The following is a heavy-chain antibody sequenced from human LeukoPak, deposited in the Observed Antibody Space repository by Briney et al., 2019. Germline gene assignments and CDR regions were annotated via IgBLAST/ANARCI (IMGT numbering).Heavy chain of an antibody. Sequence: PSETLSLTCTVSGGSISSYYWSWIRQPAGKGLEWIGRIYTSGGTNYNPSLKSRVTISVDTSKNQFSLKLSSVTAADTAVYYCARLPYSVRARDFDYWGQGTLVTVSS. CDR3: ARLPYSVRARDFDY. CDR2: IYTSGGT. CDR1: GGSISSYY. D-gene: IGHD4-11*01. V-gene: IGHV4-4*07. J-gene: IGHJ4*02.